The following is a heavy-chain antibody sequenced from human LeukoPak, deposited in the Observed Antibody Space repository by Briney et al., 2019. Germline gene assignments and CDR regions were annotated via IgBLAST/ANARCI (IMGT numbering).Heavy chain of an antibody. V-gene: IGHV1-18*01. CDR1: GYTFTSYG. D-gene: IGHD3-10*01. J-gene: IGHJ4*02. CDR3: AREHSPHYYGSGSHDY. CDR2: ISAYNGNT. Sequence: GASVKASCKASGYTFTSYGISWVRQAPGQGLEWMGWISAYNGNTNYAQKLRGRVTMTTDTSTSTAYMELRSLRSDDTAVYYCAREHSPHYYGSGSHDYWGQGTLVTVSS.